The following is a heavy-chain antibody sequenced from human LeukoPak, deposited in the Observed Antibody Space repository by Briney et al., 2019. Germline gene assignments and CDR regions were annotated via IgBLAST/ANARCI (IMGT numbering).Heavy chain of an antibody. CDR1: GGTFSSYA. CDR2: IIPIFGTA. CDR3: ARGYYYDSSGLELFDY. V-gene: IGHV1-69*13. Sequence: SVKVSRKASGGTFSSYAISWVRQAPGQGLEWMGGIIPIFGTANYAQKFQGRVTITADESTSTAYMELSSLRSEDTAVYYCARGYYYDSSGLELFDYWGQGTLVTVSS. J-gene: IGHJ4*02. D-gene: IGHD3-22*01.